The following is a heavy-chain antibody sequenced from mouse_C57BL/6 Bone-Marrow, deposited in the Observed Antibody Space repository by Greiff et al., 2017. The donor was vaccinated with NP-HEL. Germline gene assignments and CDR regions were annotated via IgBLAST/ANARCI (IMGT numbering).Heavy chain of an antibody. Sequence: EVQLVESEGGLVQPGSSMKLSCTASGFTFSDYYMAWVRPVPEKGLEWVANINYDGSSTYYLDSLKSRFIISRDNAKNILYLQMSSRKSEDTATYYCAREGGLRRRTYAMDYWGQGTSVTVSS. J-gene: IGHJ4*01. V-gene: IGHV5-16*01. D-gene: IGHD2-4*01. CDR1: GFTFSDYY. CDR3: AREGGLRRRTYAMDY. CDR2: INYDGSST.